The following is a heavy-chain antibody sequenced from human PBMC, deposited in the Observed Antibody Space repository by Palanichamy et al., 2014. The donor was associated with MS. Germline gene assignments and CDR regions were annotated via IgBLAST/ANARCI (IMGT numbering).Heavy chain of an antibody. Sequence: XRFSISRDNSKNTLHLQMNSLRAEDTAVYYCTRDRSAMWSSEYFQHWGQGTLVTVSS. V-gene: IGHV3-66*01. J-gene: IGHJ1*01. CDR3: TRDRSAMWSSEYFQH. D-gene: IGHD2-2*01.